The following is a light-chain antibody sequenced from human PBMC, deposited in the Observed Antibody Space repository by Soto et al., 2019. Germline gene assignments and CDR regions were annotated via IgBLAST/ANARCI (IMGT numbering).Light chain of an antibody. V-gene: IGKV3D-20*02. CDR2: GAS. CDR1: QSVSSSD. Sequence: EIVLTQSPDTLSLPPGERASLSCRASQSVSSSDLAWYQPKPGQAPRLLIFGASNRASGVPDKFSGSGSGTDFNLTISRLEPEDFALYYCHQRQSWPRTFGQGTKVDI. J-gene: IGKJ1*01. CDR3: HQRQSWPRT.